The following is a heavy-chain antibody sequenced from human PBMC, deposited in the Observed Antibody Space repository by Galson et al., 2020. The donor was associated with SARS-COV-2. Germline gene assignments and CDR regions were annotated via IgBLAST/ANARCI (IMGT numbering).Heavy chain of an antibody. Sequence: GESLKISCAASGFTFSSYAMHWVRQAPGQGLEWVAVISYDGSNKYYADSVKGRFTISRDNSKNTLYLQMNSLRAEDTAVYYCARDRLPWWDSGYYAPDDYWGQGTLVTVSS. CDR1: GFTFSSYA. J-gene: IGHJ4*02. CDR2: ISYDGSNK. V-gene: IGHV3-30*01. D-gene: IGHD3-22*01. CDR3: ARDRLPWWDSGYYAPDDY.